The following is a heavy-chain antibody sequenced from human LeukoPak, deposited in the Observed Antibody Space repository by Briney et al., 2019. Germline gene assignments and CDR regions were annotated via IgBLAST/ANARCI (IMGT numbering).Heavy chain of an antibody. Sequence: PGGSLRLSCAASGFTFSNYGMHWVRQAPGKGLEWVGFIRYDGRNKYYADFVKGRFTISRDNAKNSLYLQMNSLRAEDTAVYYCARVREQWLVPYYFDYWGQGTLVTVSS. J-gene: IGHJ4*02. CDR1: GFTFSNYG. CDR3: ARVREQWLVPYYFDY. D-gene: IGHD6-19*01. CDR2: IRYDGRNK. V-gene: IGHV3-30*02.